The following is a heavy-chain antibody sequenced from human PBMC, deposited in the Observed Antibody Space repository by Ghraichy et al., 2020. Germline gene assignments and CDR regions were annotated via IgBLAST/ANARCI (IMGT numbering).Heavy chain of an antibody. V-gene: IGHV3-23*01. Sequence: GVLRLSCAASGFTFSSYAMSWVRQVPGKGLEWVSAISGSGSSTYDADSVKGRLTISRDNSKNTLYLQMNSLRAEDTAVYYCAKEEGGRAVDYWGQGTLVTVSS. CDR1: GFTFSSYA. J-gene: IGHJ4*02. CDR2: ISGSGSST. CDR3: AKEEGGRAVDY. D-gene: IGHD3-10*01.